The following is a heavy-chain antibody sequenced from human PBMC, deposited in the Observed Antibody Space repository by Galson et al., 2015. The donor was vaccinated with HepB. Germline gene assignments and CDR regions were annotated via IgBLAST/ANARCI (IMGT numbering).Heavy chain of an antibody. J-gene: IGHJ5*02. D-gene: IGHD4-17*01. V-gene: IGHV3-33*01. CDR3: TRAGYGDYEGNWFDP. Sequence: LRLSCAASGFTFSSYGIHWVRQAPGKGLEWVAVIWYDGSNKYYADSVKGRFTISRDNSKNTLYLQMSSLRAEDTAVYYCTRAGYGDYEGNWFDPWGKGTLVTVSS. CDR2: IWYDGSNK. CDR1: GFTFSSYG.